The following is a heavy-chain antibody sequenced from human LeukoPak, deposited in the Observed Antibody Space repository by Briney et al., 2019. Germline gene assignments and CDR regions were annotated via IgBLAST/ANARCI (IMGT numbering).Heavy chain of an antibody. Sequence: ASVKVSCKASGYTFTSYYMHWVRQAPGQGLEWMGIINPSGGSTSYAQKFHGRVTMTRDTSTSTVYMELSSPRSEDTAVYYCARGRLRLDWFDPWGQGTLVTVSS. CDR1: GYTFTSYY. V-gene: IGHV1-46*01. D-gene: IGHD4-17*01. CDR2: INPSGGST. J-gene: IGHJ5*02. CDR3: ARGRLRLDWFDP.